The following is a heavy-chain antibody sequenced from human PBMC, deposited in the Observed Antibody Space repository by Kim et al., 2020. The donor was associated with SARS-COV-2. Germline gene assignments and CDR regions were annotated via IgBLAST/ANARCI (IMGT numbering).Heavy chain of an antibody. J-gene: IGHJ3*02. D-gene: IGHD3-22*01. Sequence: GGSLRLSCAASGFTVSSNYMSWVRQAPGKGLEWVSVIYSGGSTYYADSVKGRFTISRDNSKNTLYLQMNSLRAEDTAVYYCARDGDYYDSSGYLGDAFDIWGQGTMVTVSS. CDR3: ARDGDYYDSSGYLGDAFDI. CDR1: GFTVSSNY. CDR2: IYSGGST. V-gene: IGHV3-53*01.